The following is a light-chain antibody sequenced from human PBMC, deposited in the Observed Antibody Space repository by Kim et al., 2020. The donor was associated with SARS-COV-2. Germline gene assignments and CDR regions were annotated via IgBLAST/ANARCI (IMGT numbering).Light chain of an antibody. V-gene: IGKV3-15*01. J-gene: IGKJ1*01. CDR1: QSVSTN. CDR3: QQYNNWPRT. Sequence: EIVMTQSPATLSVSPGERATLSCRASQSVSTNLVWYQQKPGQAPRLLMYDASAWATGIPARFSGSGSGTEFTLTISSLQSEDFAVYYCQQYNNWPRTFGQGTKVDIK. CDR2: DAS.